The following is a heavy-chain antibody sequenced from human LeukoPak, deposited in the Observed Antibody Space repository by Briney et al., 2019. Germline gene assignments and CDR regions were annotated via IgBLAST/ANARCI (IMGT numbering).Heavy chain of an antibody. J-gene: IGHJ4*02. Sequence: PSETLSLTCIVSGGSISGSNYYWGWIRQPPGMGLEWIGSIFYSGRTYFNPSLKSRVTISVDTSKNQFSLRLSSVTAADTAVYYCARAVYSGSYFFDYWGQGTLVTVSS. CDR3: ARAVYSGSYFFDY. V-gene: IGHV4-39*07. CDR1: GGSISGSNYY. CDR2: IFYSGRT. D-gene: IGHD1-26*01.